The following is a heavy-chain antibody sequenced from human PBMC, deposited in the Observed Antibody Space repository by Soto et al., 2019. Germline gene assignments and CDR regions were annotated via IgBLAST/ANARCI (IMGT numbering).Heavy chain of an antibody. V-gene: IGHV1-69*13. CDR1: GGTFSSYA. J-gene: IGHJ6*02. Sequence: SVKVSCKASGGTFSSYAISWVRQAPGQGLEWMGGIIPIFGTANYAQKFQGRVTITADESTSTAYMELSSLRSEDTAVYYCAREYYYGSGSYPWGYYYYGMDVWGQGTTVTVSS. D-gene: IGHD3-10*01. CDR3: AREYYYGSGSYPWGYYYYGMDV. CDR2: IIPIFGTA.